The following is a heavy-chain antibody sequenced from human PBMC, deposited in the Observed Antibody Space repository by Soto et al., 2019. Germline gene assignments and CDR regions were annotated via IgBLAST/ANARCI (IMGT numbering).Heavy chain of an antibody. CDR3: ARVDIVVVPAAMHYYYGMDV. CDR1: GGTFSSYA. Sequence: QVQLVQSGAEVKKPGSSVKVSCKASGGTFSSYAISWVRQAPGQGLEWMGGIIPIFGTANYAQKFQGRVRITADESTSKAYMELSSLRSEDTAVYYCARVDIVVVPAAMHYYYGMDVWGQGTTVTVSS. J-gene: IGHJ6*02. CDR2: IIPIFGTA. V-gene: IGHV1-69*01. D-gene: IGHD2-2*01.